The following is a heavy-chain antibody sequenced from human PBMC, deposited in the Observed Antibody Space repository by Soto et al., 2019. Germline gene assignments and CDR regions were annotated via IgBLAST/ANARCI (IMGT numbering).Heavy chain of an antibody. CDR1: GYTLASYY. J-gene: IGHJ5*02. CDR2: INPSGGST. V-gene: IGHV1-46*01. CDR3: ARDDGFAGDYDFWSGYYAKPRRVFDP. Sequence: GTSVEVSCKASGYTLASYYIHCVRQAPGQGLEWMGIINPSGGSTSYAQKFQGRVTMTRDTSTSTVYMELSSLRSEDTAVYYCARDDGFAGDYDFWSGYYAKPRRVFDPWGQGTLVTVSS. D-gene: IGHD3-3*01.